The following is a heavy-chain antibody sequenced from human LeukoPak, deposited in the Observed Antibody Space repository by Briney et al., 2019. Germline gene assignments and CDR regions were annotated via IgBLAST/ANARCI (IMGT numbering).Heavy chain of an antibody. CDR1: GGSISSYY. J-gene: IGHJ5*02. D-gene: IGHD3-3*01. V-gene: IGHV4-4*07. Sequence: SETLYLTCTVSGGSISSYYWSWIRQPAGKGLEWIGRIYTSGSTNYNPSLKSRVTMSVDTSKNQFSLKLSSVTAADTAVYYCARQGYDFWSGTSGWWFDPWGQGTLVTVSS. CDR2: IYTSGST. CDR3: ARQGYDFWSGTSGWWFDP.